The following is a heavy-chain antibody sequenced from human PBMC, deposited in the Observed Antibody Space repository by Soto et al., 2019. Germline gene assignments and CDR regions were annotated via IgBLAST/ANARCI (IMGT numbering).Heavy chain of an antibody. CDR1: GFTFSSYS. CDR3: ARDRFEYSSSSSEFDY. Sequence: EVQLVESGGGLVKPGGSLRLSCAASGFTFSSYSMNWVRQAPGKRLEWVSSISSSSSYIYYADSVKGRFTISRDNAKNSLYLQMNSLRAEDTAVYYCARDRFEYSSSSSEFDYWGQGTLVTASS. J-gene: IGHJ4*02. CDR2: ISSSSSYI. V-gene: IGHV3-21*01. D-gene: IGHD6-6*01.